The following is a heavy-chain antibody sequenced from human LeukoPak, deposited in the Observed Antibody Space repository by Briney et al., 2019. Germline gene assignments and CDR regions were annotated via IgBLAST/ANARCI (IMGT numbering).Heavy chain of an antibody. D-gene: IGHD3-3*01. J-gene: IGHJ4*02. CDR1: GDSINRGDYY. CDR3: ANYDLWSHNGRYFDY. Sequence: SQTLSLTRTVSGDSINRGDYYWRWIRQPPGKGLEWIGYIYYSRSPYYNPSLKSRLTISVNTPKHQFSLKLSSVTDADTAVYYCANYDLWSHNGRYFDYWGQGTLVTVSS. CDR2: IYYSRSP. V-gene: IGHV4-30-4*01.